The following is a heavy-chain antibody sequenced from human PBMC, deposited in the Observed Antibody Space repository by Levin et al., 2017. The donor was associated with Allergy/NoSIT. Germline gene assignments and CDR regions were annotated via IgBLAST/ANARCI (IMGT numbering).Heavy chain of an antibody. Sequence: ASVKVSCKASGGTFSSYAISWVRQAPGQGLEWMGGIIPIFGTANYAQKFQGRVTITADKSTSTAYMELSSLRSEDAAVYYCAREGAYGDFGYWGQGTLVTVSS. CDR1: GGTFSSYA. CDR2: IIPIFGTA. CDR3: AREGAYGDFGY. V-gene: IGHV1-69*06. D-gene: IGHD4-17*01. J-gene: IGHJ4*02.